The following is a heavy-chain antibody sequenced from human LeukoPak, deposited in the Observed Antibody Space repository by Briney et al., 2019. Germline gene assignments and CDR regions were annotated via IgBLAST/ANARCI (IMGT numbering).Heavy chain of an antibody. Sequence: GGSLRLSCAASGFTFSNYGMHWVRQAPGKGLEWVAFIRYDGSDEYYGDSVKGRFTISRVNSKNTLYLQTKSLRPEDTAVYYCAKDSWEVGATSEIGYWGQGALVTVSS. CDR3: AKDSWEVGATSEIGY. J-gene: IGHJ4*02. D-gene: IGHD1-26*01. V-gene: IGHV3-30*02. CDR2: IRYDGSDE. CDR1: GFTFSNYG.